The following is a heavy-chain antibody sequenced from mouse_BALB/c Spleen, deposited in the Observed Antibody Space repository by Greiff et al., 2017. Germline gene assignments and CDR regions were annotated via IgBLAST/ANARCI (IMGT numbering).Heavy chain of an antibody. CDR1: GFTFSDYY. J-gene: IGHJ4*01. Sequence: EVKLMESGGGLVKPGGSLKLSCAASGFTFSDYYMYWVRQTPEKRLEWVATISDGGSYTYYPDSVKGRFTISRDNAKNNLYLQMSSLKSEDTAMYYCARDDDYDGGVMDYWGQGTSVTVSS. CDR2: ISDGGSYT. D-gene: IGHD2-4*01. V-gene: IGHV5-4*02. CDR3: ARDDDYDGGVMDY.